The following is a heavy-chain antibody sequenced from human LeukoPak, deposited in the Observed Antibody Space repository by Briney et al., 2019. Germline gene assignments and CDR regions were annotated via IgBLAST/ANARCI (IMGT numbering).Heavy chain of an antibody. J-gene: IGHJ4*02. CDR2: LSPSGSYT. V-gene: IGHV3-11*05. Sequence: PGESLRLSCAGSGFIFSDFYMNWIRQAPGKGLEWLAYLSPSGSYTTYGDSVKGRFVISRDNTKNSVSLQMDSLRAEDTAVYFCAGDQVSAVFDYWGQGARVTV. CDR3: AGDQVSAVFDY. CDR1: GFIFSDFY. D-gene: IGHD5/OR15-5a*01.